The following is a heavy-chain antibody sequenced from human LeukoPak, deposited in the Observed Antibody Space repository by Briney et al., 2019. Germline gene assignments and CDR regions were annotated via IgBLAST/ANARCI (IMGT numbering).Heavy chain of an antibody. D-gene: IGHD6-13*01. J-gene: IGHJ4*02. CDR3: ARVLSYSNSWYAFDY. CDR2: IYYSGST. Sequence: PSETLSLTCTVSGGSISSYYWSWIRQPPGKGLEWIGYIYYSGSTNYNPSLKSRVTISVDTSKNQFSLKLSSVTAADTAVYYCARVLSYSNSWYAFDYWGQGTLVTVSS. V-gene: IGHV4-59*08. CDR1: GGSISSYY.